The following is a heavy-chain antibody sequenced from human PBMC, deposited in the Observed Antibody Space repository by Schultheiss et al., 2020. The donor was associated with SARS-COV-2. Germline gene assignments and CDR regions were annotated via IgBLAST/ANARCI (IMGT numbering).Heavy chain of an antibody. V-gene: IGHV4-39*07. D-gene: IGHD4-17*01. Sequence: SQTLSLTCTVSGGSISSYYWGWIRQPPGKGLEWIGSIYYSGSTYYNPSLKSRVTISVDTSKNQFSLKLSSVTAADTAVYYCARDYYGRQIDYWGQGTLVTVSS. J-gene: IGHJ4*02. CDR3: ARDYYGRQIDY. CDR1: GGSISSYY. CDR2: IYYSGST.